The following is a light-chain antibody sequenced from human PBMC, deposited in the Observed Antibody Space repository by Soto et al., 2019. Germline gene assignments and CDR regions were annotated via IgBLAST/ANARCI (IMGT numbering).Light chain of an antibody. CDR3: CSYGGSRSV. V-gene: IGLV2-23*02. Sequence: QSALTQPASVSGSPGQSITISCTGTSSDVGSHNLVSWYQQHPGQAPKLMIYEVSKRPLGVSTRFSASKSGNTASLTISGLQAGDEADYYCCSYGGSRSVFGGGTQLPAL. CDR2: EVS. CDR1: SSDVGSHNL. J-gene: IGLJ7*02.